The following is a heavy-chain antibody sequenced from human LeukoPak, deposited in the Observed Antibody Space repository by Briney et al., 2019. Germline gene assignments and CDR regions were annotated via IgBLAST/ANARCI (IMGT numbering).Heavy chain of an antibody. D-gene: IGHD3-16*01. V-gene: IGHV4-39*01. CDR2: IYYSGST. CDR3: ARLGLIDY. J-gene: IGHJ4*02. CDR1: GGSISSYY. Sequence: KTSETLSLTCTVSGGSISSYYWGWIRQPPGKGLEWIGSIYYSGSTYYNPSLKSRVTISVDTSKNQFSLKLSSVTAADTAVYYCARLGLIDYWGQGTLVTVSS.